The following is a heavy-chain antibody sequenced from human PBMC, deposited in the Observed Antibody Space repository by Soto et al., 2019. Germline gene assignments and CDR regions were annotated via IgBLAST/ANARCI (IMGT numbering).Heavy chain of an antibody. J-gene: IGHJ6*02. CDR1: GYSFTSYW. CDR2: IDPSDSYT. V-gene: IGHV5-10-1*01. Sequence: GESLKISCKGSGYSFTSYWISWVRQMPGKGLEWMGRIDPSDSYTNYSPSFQGHVTISADKSISTAYLQWSSLKASDTAMYYCWGRTPYCSGGSCCYYYGMDVWGQGTTVTVSS. D-gene: IGHD2-15*01. CDR3: WGRTPYCSGGSCCYYYGMDV.